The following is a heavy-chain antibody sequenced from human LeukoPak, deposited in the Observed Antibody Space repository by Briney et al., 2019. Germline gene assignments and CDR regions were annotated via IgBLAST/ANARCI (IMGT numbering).Heavy chain of an antibody. J-gene: IGHJ4*02. CDR2: INPKSGGT. D-gene: IGHD2-2*01. CDR3: ARGGELCSSSSCYRGHDY. CDR1: GYTFTGYY. V-gene: IGHV1-2*02. Sequence: ASVKVSCKASGYTFTGYYMHWVRQAPGQGLEWMGWINPKSGGTTYEQKFQGRVTMTRDTSTSTAYMELSRLRSDDTAVYYCARGGELCSSSSCYRGHDYWGQGTLVTVSS.